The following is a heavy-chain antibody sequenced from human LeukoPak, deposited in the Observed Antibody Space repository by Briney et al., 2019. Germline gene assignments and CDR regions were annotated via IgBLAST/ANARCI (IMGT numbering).Heavy chain of an antibody. CDR2: IHTSGGS. V-gene: IGHV4-4*09. D-gene: IGHD1-26*01. CDR1: GASISSYY. J-gene: IGHJ4*02. Sequence: SETLSLTCTVSGASISSYYWSWIRQPPEKGLEWMGNIHTSGGSSYYPSLKSRLTMSIDTSKNQLSLKLTSVTAADTAVYFCARLGSYHDFWGQGALVTVSS. CDR3: ARLGSYHDF.